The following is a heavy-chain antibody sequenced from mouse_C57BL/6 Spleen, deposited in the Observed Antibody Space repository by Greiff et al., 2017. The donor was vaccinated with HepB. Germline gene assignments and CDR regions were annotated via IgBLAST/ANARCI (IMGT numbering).Heavy chain of an antibody. CDR3: ARSLYYGSSYGFAY. Sequence: VQLQQPGAELVRPGSSVKLSCKASGYTFTSYWMHWVKQRPIQGLEWIGNIDPSDSETHYNQKFKDKATLTVDKSSSTAYMQLSSLTSEDSAVYYCARSLYYGSSYGFAYWGQGTLVTVSA. V-gene: IGHV1-52*01. J-gene: IGHJ3*01. CDR2: IDPSDSET. D-gene: IGHD1-1*01. CDR1: GYTFTSYW.